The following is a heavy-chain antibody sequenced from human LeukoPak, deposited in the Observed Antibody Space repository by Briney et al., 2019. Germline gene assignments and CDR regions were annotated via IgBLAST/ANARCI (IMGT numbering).Heavy chain of an antibody. CDR2: ISGSGVST. V-gene: IGHV3-23*01. D-gene: IGHD5-18*01. CDR3: AKDHMSSPVTYGYSFDS. CDR1: GFTFNIYA. J-gene: IGHJ4*02. Sequence: GGSLRLSCAASGFTFNIYAMNWVRQAPGKGLEWVAAISGSGVSTRDADSVKGRFTVSRDNSKNTLYLQMSSLRAEDTAVYYCAKDHMSSPVTYGYSFDSWGQGTLVTVSS.